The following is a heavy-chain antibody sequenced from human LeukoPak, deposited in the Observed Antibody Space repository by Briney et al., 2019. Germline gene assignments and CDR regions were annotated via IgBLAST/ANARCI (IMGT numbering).Heavy chain of an antibody. V-gene: IGHV4-4*07. CDR1: GGSISSYY. CDR2: IYTSGST. J-gene: IGHJ4*02. Sequence: PSETLSLTCTVSGGSISSYYWSWIRQPAGKGLEWIGRIYTSGSTNYNPSLKSRVTMSVDTSKNQFSLKLSSVTAADTAVYYCARVGYYGSGSYWIDYWGQGTLVTVSS. D-gene: IGHD3-10*01. CDR3: ARVGYYGSGSYWIDY.